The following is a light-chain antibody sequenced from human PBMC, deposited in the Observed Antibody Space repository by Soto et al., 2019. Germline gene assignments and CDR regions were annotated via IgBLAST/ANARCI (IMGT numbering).Light chain of an antibody. CDR3: HQYDSTPRYT. Sequence: EVVLTQSPGTLSLSPGERATLSCRASQSVSDNYLAWYQHRPGQAPRLLIYGASTRATGTPDRFSGSGSGTVFSLIIIRRQPEDVAVYYYHQYDSTPRYTFGQGTKLEIK. CDR1: QSVSDNY. CDR2: GAS. J-gene: IGKJ2*01. V-gene: IGKV3-20*01.